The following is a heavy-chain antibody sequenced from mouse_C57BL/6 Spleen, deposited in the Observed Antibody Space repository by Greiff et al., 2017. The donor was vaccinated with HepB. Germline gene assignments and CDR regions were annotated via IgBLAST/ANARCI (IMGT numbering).Heavy chain of an antibody. J-gene: IGHJ2*01. CDR3: AREAWDYGSRRELHYFDY. D-gene: IGHD1-1*01. V-gene: IGHV1-82*01. CDR2: IYPGDGDT. Sequence: VKLVESGPELVKPGASVKISCKASGYAFSSSWMNWVKQRPGKGLEWIGRIYPGDGDTNYNGKFKGKATLTADKSSSTAYMQLSSLTSEDSAVYFCAREAWDYGSRRELHYFDYWGQGTTLTVSS. CDR1: GYAFSSSW.